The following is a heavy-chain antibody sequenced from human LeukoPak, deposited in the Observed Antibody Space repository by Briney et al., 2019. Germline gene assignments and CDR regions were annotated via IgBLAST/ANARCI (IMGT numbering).Heavy chain of an antibody. J-gene: IGHJ4*02. V-gene: IGHV4-34*01. CDR1: GGSFSGYY. D-gene: IGHD1-26*01. CDR3: ARVLGGEYIVGAHVDY. CDR2: INRSGST. Sequence: PSETLSLTCAVYGGSFSGYYWSWIRQPPGKGLEWIGEINRSGSTNYNPSLKSRVTISVDTSKNQFFLKLSSVTAADTAVYYCARVLGGEYIVGAHVDYWGQGTLVTVSS.